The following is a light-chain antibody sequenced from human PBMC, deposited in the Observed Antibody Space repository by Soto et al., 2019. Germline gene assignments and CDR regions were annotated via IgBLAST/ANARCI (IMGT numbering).Light chain of an antibody. V-gene: IGKV3-11*01. CDR1: ESVSTF. J-gene: IGKJ1*01. Sequence: EIVLTQSPATLSLSPGERATLSCRARESVSTFLAWYQQKPGQSPRLPIYEASSRATGIPTRFSGGGSGTVFDLTDSRREAEDFAGDYWQQRSNCPWTFGQGTKVEI. CDR2: EAS. CDR3: QQRSNCPWT.